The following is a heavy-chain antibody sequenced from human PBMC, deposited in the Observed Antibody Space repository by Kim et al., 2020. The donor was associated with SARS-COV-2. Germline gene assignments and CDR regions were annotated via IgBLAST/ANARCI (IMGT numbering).Heavy chain of an antibody. Sequence: SETLSLTCTVSGGSISSGGYYWSWIRQHPGKGLEWIGYIYYSGSTYYNPSLKSRVTISVDTSKNQFSLKLSSVTAADTAVYYCARSPRGFGEGAFDIWGQGTMVTVSS. CDR1: GGSISSGGYY. CDR3: ARSPRGFGEGAFDI. V-gene: IGHV4-31*03. D-gene: IGHD3-10*01. J-gene: IGHJ3*02. CDR2: IYYSGST.